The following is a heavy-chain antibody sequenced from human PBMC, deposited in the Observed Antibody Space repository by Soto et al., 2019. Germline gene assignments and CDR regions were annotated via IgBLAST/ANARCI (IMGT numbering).Heavy chain of an antibody. V-gene: IGHV4-30-4*01. Sequence: QVQLQESGPGLVKPSQTLSLTCTVSAGSISSGDYYWSWIRQPPGKGLEWIGYIYYSGNTYYNPSLRGGFNILEDTSRNQFPWGVSFVPAPDPAVYYWARALIKLWPHYYAGMDVGGQGTTVPVSS. D-gene: IGHD3-10*01. CDR1: AGSISSGDYY. CDR2: IYYSGNT. J-gene: IGHJ6*02. CDR3: ARALIKLWPHYYAGMDV.